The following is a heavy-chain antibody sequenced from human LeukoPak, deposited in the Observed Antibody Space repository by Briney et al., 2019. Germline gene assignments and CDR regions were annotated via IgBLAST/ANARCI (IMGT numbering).Heavy chain of an antibody. CDR3: ARGNTDGYSSGWLGVDY. J-gene: IGHJ4*02. D-gene: IGHD6-19*01. Sequence: PSETLSLTCAVTGYSISSGYYWGWIRQPPGKGLEWIGSIYTSGSTNYNPSLKCRVTISVDTSKNQFSLKLSSVTAADTAVYYCARGNTDGYSSGWLGVDYWGQGTLVTVSS. V-gene: IGHV4-38-2*01. CDR1: GYSISSGYY. CDR2: IYTSGST.